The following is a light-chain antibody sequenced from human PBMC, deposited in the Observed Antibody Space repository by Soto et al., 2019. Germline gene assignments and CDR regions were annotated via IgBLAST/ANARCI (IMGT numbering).Light chain of an antibody. Sequence: QAVLTQPPSASGTPGQRVTISCSGSSSNIGSNTVNWYQQLAGTAPKLLIYSNNQRPSGVPHRFSGSKSGTSASLAISGLHSEDDADYFCATWDDSLFGRVFGGGTKLTVL. V-gene: IGLV1-44*01. CDR2: SNN. J-gene: IGLJ3*02. CDR3: ATWDDSLFGRV. CDR1: SSNIGSNT.